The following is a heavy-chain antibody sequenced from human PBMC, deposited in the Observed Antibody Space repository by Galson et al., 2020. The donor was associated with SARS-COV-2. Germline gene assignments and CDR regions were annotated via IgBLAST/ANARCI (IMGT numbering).Heavy chain of an antibody. CDR1: GFPFRRSG. Sequence: GGSLRLSCAASGFPFRRSGMSWIRQIPGKGLEWVSGISDSSANEYYGDSVKGRFTMSRDNSRNMLSLQMRRVRVEDTALYYCAKDESRSPRIGSGTAYGVRGGFEHWGQGVLVTVAS. J-gene: IGHJ4*02. CDR3: AKDESRSPRIGSGTAYGVRGGFEH. V-gene: IGHV3-23*01. D-gene: IGHD3-10*01. CDR2: ISDSSANE.